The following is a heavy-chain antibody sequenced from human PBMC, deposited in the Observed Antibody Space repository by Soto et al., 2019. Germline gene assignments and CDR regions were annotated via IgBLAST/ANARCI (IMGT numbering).Heavy chain of an antibody. J-gene: IGHJ6*02. CDR3: AAPILARAPYYEYCLDV. V-gene: IGHV1-58*01. D-gene: IGHD3-3*02. CDR1: GFTFTSSA. Sequence: ASVKVSCKASGFTFTSSAVQWVRQARGQRLEWIGWIVVGSGNTNYAQKFQERVTITRDMSTSTAYMELSSLRSEDTAVYYCAAPILARAPYYEYCLDVWGQGTTVTVSS. CDR2: IVVGSGNT.